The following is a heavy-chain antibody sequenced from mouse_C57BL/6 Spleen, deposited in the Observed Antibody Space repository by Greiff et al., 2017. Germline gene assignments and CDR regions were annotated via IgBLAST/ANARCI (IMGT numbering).Heavy chain of an antibody. D-gene: IGHD1-1*01. CDR2: INPSTGGN. CDR1: GYSFTGYY. J-gene: IGHJ2*01. Sequence: VQLKQSGPELVKPGASVKISCKASGYSFTGYYMNWVKQSPEKSLEWIGEINPSTGGNTYNQKFKAKATLTVDKSSSPAYMQLKSLTSEDSAVYYCARGVTTVPDYWGQGTTLTVSS. V-gene: IGHV1-42*01. CDR3: ARGVTTVPDY.